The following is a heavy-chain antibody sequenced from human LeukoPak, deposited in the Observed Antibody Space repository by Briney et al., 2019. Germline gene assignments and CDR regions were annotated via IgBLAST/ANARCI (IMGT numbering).Heavy chain of an antibody. J-gene: IGHJ4*02. CDR2: IYSGGTI. V-gene: IGHV3-53*01. CDR3: ARGYNSWFLLDY. Sequence: PGGSLRLSCAVSGFTVSNNYMSWVRQAPGKGLEWVSVIYSGGTINYADSVKGRFTISRDNSKSTLYLQMNSLRAEDTAVYYCARGYNSWFLLDYWGQGTLVTVSS. D-gene: IGHD6-13*01. CDR1: GFTVSNNY.